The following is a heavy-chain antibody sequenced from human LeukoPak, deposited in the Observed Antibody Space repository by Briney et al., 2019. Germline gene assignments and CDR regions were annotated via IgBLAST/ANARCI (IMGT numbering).Heavy chain of an antibody. CDR1: GFTFSGYA. CDR3: AKSVYNSGGDFDY. V-gene: IGHV3-23*01. J-gene: IGHJ4*02. Sequence: PGGALRLSCAASGFTFSGYAMSWVRQAPGKGREWVPAISGSGGSTYYADSVKGRFTLSRDNSKKTLYLQMNSLRAEDTAVYYCAKSVYNSGGDFDYWGQGSLVTVSS. D-gene: IGHD2-15*01. CDR2: ISGSGGST.